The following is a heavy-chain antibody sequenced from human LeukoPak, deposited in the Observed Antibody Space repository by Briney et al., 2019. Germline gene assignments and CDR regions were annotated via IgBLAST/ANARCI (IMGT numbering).Heavy chain of an antibody. CDR1: GFTFSTYD. D-gene: IGHD2-2*03. J-gene: IGHJ3*02. Sequence: PGGSLRLSCAASGFTFSTYDMQWVRQAPGKGLEWVSGINRSGRTYYTDSVKGRFTISRDNSKNTLYLQMNSLRAEDTAVYYCAKGGYFAFETWGQGTMVAGSS. CDR3: AKGGYFAFET. CDR2: INRSGRT. V-gene: IGHV3-23*01.